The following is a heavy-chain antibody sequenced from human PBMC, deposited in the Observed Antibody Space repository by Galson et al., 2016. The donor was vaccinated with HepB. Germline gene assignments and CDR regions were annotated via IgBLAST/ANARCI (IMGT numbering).Heavy chain of an antibody. D-gene: IGHD5-24*01. CDR3: ARGAISSDWYFDL. Sequence: SLRLSCAASAFSFSDYYMNWIRQAPGKGLEWVSYISSSSSLTNYADSVEGRFTIFRDNAKNSLYLQMNSLRAEDTAVYYCARGAISSDWYFDLWGRGTLVTVSS. CDR2: ISSSSSLT. CDR1: AFSFSDYY. J-gene: IGHJ2*01. V-gene: IGHV3-11*06.